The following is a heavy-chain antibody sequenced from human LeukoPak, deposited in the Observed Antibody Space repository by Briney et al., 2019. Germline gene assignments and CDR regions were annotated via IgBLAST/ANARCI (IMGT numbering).Heavy chain of an antibody. Sequence: PSETLSLTCTVSGGSISSGDYYWSWIRQPPGKGLEWIGYIYYSGSTYYNPSLKSRVTISVDTSKNQFSLKLSSVTAADTAVYYCAREGATYATPMFDYWGQGTLVTVSS. CDR1: GGSISSGDYY. D-gene: IGHD2-15*01. J-gene: IGHJ4*02. CDR2: IYYSGST. V-gene: IGHV4-30-4*01. CDR3: AREGATYATPMFDY.